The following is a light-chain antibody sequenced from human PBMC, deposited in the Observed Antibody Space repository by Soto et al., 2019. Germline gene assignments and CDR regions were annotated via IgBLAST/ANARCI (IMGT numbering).Light chain of an antibody. Sequence: EIVMTQSPATLSVSPGERATLSCRASQSVSSNLAWYQQKPGQAPRLLIYGASTRATGIPARFIGSGSGTEFTLTISSMQSEDFAVYYCQHYNNCHPWTFGQGTKVEIK. V-gene: IGKV3-15*01. J-gene: IGKJ1*01. CDR2: GAS. CDR3: QHYNNCHPWT. CDR1: QSVSSN.